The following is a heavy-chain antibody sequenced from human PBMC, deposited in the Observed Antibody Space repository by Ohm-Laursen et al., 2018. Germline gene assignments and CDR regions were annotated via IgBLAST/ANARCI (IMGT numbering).Heavy chain of an antibody. CDR2: INHSGST. CDR1: GGSFSGYY. J-gene: IGHJ4*02. D-gene: IGHD1-26*01. V-gene: IGHV4-34*01. Sequence: GTLSLTCAVYGGSFSGYYWSWIRQPPGKGLEWIGEINHSGSTYYNPSLKSRVTISVDTSKNQFSLKLSSVTAADTAVYYCASVTIVGATVGYWGQGTLVTVSS. CDR3: ASVTIVGATVGY.